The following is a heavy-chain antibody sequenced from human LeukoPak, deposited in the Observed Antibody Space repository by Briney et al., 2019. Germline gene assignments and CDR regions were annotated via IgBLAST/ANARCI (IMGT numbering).Heavy chain of an antibody. V-gene: IGHV3-23*01. Sequence: GGSLRLSCAASGFTFSSYAMSWVRQAPGRGLEWVSAISGSGGSTYYADSVKGRFTISRDNSKNTLYLQMNSLRAEDTAVYYCAKGGSNWPNDYGMDVWGQGTTVTVSS. CDR2: ISGSGGST. D-gene: IGHD6-13*01. CDR1: GFTFSSYA. J-gene: IGHJ6*02. CDR3: AKGGSNWPNDYGMDV.